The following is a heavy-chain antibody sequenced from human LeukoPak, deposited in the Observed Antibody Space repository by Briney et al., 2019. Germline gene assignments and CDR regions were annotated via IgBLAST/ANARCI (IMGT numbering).Heavy chain of an antibody. V-gene: IGHV3-23*01. Sequence: GGSLRLSCAASGFSFSNYAMNWVRQAPGKGLEGVSGVSGSGGSTKYADSVKGRFTISRDNSKNTLYLQMSSLRVEDTAVYYCAKDRVFGILIGGGFDYWGQGTQLIVSS. CDR2: VSGSGGST. J-gene: IGHJ4*02. CDR3: AKDRVFGILIGGGFDY. CDR1: GFSFSNYA. D-gene: IGHD3-3*01.